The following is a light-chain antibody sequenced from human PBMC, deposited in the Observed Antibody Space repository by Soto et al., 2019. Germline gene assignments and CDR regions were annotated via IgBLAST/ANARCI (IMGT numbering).Light chain of an antibody. CDR3: QQYNNWPPT. V-gene: IGKV3-15*01. J-gene: IGKJ5*01. CDR2: GAS. CDR1: QSVSSN. Sequence: EIVMTQSPATLSVSRGERATLSCRASQSVSSNLAWYQQKPGQAPRLLIYGASTRATGIPARFSGIRSATDFTLTISSLQSEDFALYYCQQYNNWPPTFGQGTRLEIK.